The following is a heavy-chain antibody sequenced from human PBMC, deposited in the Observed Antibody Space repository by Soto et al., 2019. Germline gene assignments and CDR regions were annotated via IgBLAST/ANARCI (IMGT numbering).Heavy chain of an antibody. J-gene: IGHJ6*02. CDR3: ARELDYDSSEKGYYYGMDV. Sequence: ASVKVSCKASGYTFTSYGISWVRQAPGRGLEWMGWISAYNGNTNYAQKLQGRVTMTTDTSTSTAYMELRSLRSDDTAVYYCARELDYDSSEKGYYYGMDVWGQGTTVTVSS. CDR1: GYTFTSYG. V-gene: IGHV1-18*01. D-gene: IGHD3-22*01. CDR2: ISAYNGNT.